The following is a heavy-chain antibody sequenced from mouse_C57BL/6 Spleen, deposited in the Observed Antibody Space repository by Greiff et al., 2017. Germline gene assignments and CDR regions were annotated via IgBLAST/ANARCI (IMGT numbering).Heavy chain of an antibody. Sequence: EVMLVESEGGLVQPGSSMKLSCTASGFTFSDYYMAWVRQVPEKGLEWVANINYDGSSTYYLDSLKSRFIISRDNAKNILYLQMSSLKSEDTATYYCARVITGPYWYFDVWGTGTTVTVSS. CDR3: ARVITGPYWYFDV. J-gene: IGHJ1*03. CDR2: INYDGSST. D-gene: IGHD4-1*01. V-gene: IGHV5-16*01. CDR1: GFTFSDYY.